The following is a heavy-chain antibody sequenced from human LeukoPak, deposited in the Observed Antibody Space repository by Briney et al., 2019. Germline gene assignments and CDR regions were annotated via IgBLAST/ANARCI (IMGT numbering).Heavy chain of an antibody. V-gene: IGHV1-2*06. CDR3: ARDLQWSTDY. D-gene: IGHD2-15*01. CDR1: GYTFTGYH. Sequence: ASVKVSCKASGYTFTGYHIHWVRQAPGQGLEWMGRINPNSGGTNYAQKFQGRVTMTRDTSISTAYMELSRLRSDDTAVYYCARDLQWSTDYWGQGTLVTVSS. J-gene: IGHJ4*02. CDR2: INPNSGGT.